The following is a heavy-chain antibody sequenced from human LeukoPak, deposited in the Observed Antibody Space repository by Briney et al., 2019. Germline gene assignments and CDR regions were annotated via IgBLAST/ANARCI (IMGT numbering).Heavy chain of an antibody. Sequence: ASVKVSYKASGYTFTSYYMHWVRQAPGQGLEWMGIINPSGGSTSYAQKFQGRVTMTRDMSTSTVYMELSSLRSEDTAVYYCARDALMVYANDYYMHVWGKGTTVTVSS. CDR3: ARDALMVYANDYYMHV. CDR1: GYTFTSYY. J-gene: IGHJ6*03. CDR2: INPSGGST. V-gene: IGHV1-46*01. D-gene: IGHD2-8*01.